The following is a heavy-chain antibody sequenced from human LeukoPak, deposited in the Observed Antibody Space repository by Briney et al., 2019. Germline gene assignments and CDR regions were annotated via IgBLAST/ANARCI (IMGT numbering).Heavy chain of an antibody. CDR2: ISYDENNK. Sequence: GRSLTLSCAASGLMFSSYGMHWVRQAPCKELEWVAFISYDENNKYYADSVKGRFTISRDNSKNTLYLQMNSVRVEDTAVYYCARVKRDGYNPTWVDYWGQGTLVTVSS. CDR3: ARVKRDGYNPTWVDY. D-gene: IGHD5-24*01. J-gene: IGHJ4*02. V-gene: IGHV3-30*03. CDR1: GLMFSSYG.